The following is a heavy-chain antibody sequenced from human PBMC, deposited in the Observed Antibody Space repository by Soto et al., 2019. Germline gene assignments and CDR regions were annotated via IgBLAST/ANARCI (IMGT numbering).Heavy chain of an antibody. CDR3: AKGRYFDTSGGCANY. Sequence: EVKLLESGGGLVPPGASARLSCITSGCMFDNYAMSWVRQSPGRGLEWVAAISGSGHGTVYTQSVQGRFIISRDKSKKTLFLQMNNLRDEDTAVYYCAKGRYFDTSGGCANYWGLGTLVSVSA. D-gene: IGHD3-22*01. CDR2: ISGSGHGT. V-gene: IGHV3-23*01. CDR1: GCMFDNYA. J-gene: IGHJ4*02.